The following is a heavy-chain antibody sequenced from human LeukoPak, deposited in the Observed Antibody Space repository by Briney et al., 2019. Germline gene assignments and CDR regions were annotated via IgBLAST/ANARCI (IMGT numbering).Heavy chain of an antibody. V-gene: IGHV3-48*03. J-gene: IGHJ6*03. CDR3: ARFAAGGSYYYYMDV. CDR2: ISAGGRTT. D-gene: IGHD6-25*01. Sequence: GGSLRLSCAVSGLTFSNLKMNWVRQAPGKGLEWVSYISAGGRTTFYADSVTGRFTISRDNAKNSLYLQMSSLRVEDTAVYYCARFAAGGSYYYYMDVWGKGTTVTVSS. CDR1: GLTFSNLK.